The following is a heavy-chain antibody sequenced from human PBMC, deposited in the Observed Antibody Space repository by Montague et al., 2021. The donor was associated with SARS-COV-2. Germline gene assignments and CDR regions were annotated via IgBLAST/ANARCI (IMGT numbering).Heavy chain of an antibody. CDR2: IYYSGST. Sequence: SETLSLTCTVSGGSISSYYWSWIRQPPGKGLEWIGYIYYSGSTNYNPSLKSRVTISVDTSKNQSSLKLSSVTAADTAVYYCAREAMVRGSYYYYGMDVWGQGTTVTVSS. CDR1: GGSISSYY. D-gene: IGHD3-10*01. CDR3: AREAMVRGSYYYYGMDV. J-gene: IGHJ6*02. V-gene: IGHV4-59*01.